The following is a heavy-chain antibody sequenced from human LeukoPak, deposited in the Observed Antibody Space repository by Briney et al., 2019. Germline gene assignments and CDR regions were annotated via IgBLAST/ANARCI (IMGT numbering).Heavy chain of an antibody. J-gene: IGHJ4*02. Sequence: ASVKVSCKASGYTFTGYYMHWVRQAPGQGLEWMGWISAYNGNTNYAQKLQGRVTMTTDTSTSTAYMELRSPRSDDTAVYYCARDSIVVVPAALLYWGQGTLVTVSS. CDR2: ISAYNGNT. CDR3: ARDSIVVVPAALLY. CDR1: GYTFTGYY. D-gene: IGHD2-2*01. V-gene: IGHV1-18*04.